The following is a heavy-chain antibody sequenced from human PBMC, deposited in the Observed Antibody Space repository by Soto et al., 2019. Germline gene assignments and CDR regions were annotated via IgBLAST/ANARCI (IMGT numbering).Heavy chain of an antibody. D-gene: IGHD3-22*01. CDR3: ARGASHYDSSGYLVSWFDP. CDR1: GYTFTDYY. J-gene: IGHJ5*02. CDR2: INPNGGGT. V-gene: IGHV1-2*02. Sequence: QVQLVQSGAEVKKPGASVKVSCKASGYTFTDYYMHWVRQAPGQGLEWMGWINPNGGGTNYAQKFQGRVTMTRDTSISTAYMELSRLRSDDTAVYYCARGASHYDSSGYLVSWFDPWGQGTVVTVSS.